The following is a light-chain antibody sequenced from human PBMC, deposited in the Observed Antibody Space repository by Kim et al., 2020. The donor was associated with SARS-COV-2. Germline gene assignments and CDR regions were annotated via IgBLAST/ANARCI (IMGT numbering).Light chain of an antibody. J-gene: IGLJ2*01. CDR2: DVA. CDR1: TSDPIYYDY. Sequence: QSITISCTGTTSDPIYYDYIPWYKQRPGKAPTLIIYDVALRPAGVSNRLSGSKSGNTASLTISDLQADDEADYYCSAYVGDNSRVFGGGTQLTVL. V-gene: IGLV2-14*03. CDR3: SAYVGDNSRV.